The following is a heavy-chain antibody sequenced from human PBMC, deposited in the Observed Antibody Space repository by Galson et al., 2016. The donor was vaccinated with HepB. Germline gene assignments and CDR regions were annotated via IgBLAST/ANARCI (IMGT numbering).Heavy chain of an antibody. J-gene: IGHJ4*02. Sequence: QSGAEVKKPGESLKISCKDSGQDFSSFWIGWVRQMPGRGLEWMGIIYPGDSDTRYSPSFQGQVTISADKSISTAYLQWSSLKASDTAMYYCARRGRDFDRDPTRNWGQGTMVTVSS. D-gene: IGHD3-9*01. CDR2: IYPGDSDT. V-gene: IGHV5-51*01. CDR1: GQDFSSFW. CDR3: ARRGRDFDRDPTRN.